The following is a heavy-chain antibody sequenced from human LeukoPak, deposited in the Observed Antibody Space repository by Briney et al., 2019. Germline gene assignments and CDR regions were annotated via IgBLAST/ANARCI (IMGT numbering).Heavy chain of an antibody. Sequence: HPGRSLRLSCAASGFTFSSYAMHWVRQAPGKGLEWVAVISYDGSNEYYADSVKGRFTISRDNSKNTLYLQMNSLRAEDTAVYYCARGGYCSSTSCYLNDYWGQGTLVTVSS. V-gene: IGHV3-30-3*01. D-gene: IGHD2-2*01. CDR1: GFTFSSYA. CDR3: ARGGYCSSTSCYLNDY. J-gene: IGHJ4*02. CDR2: ISYDGSNE.